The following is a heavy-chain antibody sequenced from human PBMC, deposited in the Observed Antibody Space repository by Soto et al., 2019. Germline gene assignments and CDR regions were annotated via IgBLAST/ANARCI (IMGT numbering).Heavy chain of an antibody. CDR3: ARGGGIAARILPYYYYGMDV. CDR1: GGSFSGYY. Sequence: KSSDTLSLTCAVYGGSFSGYYWSWIRQPPGKGLEWIGEINHSGSTNYNPSLKSRVTISVDTSKNQFSLKLSSVTAADTAVYYCARGGGIAARILPYYYYGMDVWGQGTTVT. J-gene: IGHJ6*02. CDR2: INHSGST. V-gene: IGHV4-34*01. D-gene: IGHD6-6*01.